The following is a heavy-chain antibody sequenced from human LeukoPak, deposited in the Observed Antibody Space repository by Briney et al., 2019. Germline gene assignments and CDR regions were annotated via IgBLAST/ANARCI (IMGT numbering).Heavy chain of an antibody. CDR2: IYSGGST. J-gene: IGHJ1*01. Sequence: GGSLRLSCAASGFTVSSNYMSWVRQAPGKGLEWVSVIYSGGSTYYADSVKGRFTISRDNSKNTLYLQMNSLRAEDTAVYYCARGYGCGDNGCIGLSEYFQHWGQGTLVTVSS. D-gene: IGHD2-21*01. V-gene: IGHV3-53*01. CDR1: GFTVSSNY. CDR3: ARGYGCGDNGCIGLSEYFQH.